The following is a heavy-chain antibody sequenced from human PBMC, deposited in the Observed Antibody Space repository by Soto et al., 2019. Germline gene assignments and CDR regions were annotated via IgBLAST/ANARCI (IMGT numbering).Heavy chain of an antibody. CDR2: IRSQAYGVTA. V-gene: IGHV3-49*03. D-gene: IGHD2-2*01. J-gene: IGHJ4*02. CDR1: GFTFGDYA. Sequence: PGGSLSLSCTTSGFTFGDYAMSWFRQVPGKGLEWVGFIRSQAYGVTADYATSVKGRFIISRDDSKSIAYLQMNSLKTDDTAVYYCARMDCTGNSCSYLFDYWGQGALVTVSS. CDR3: ARMDCTGNSCSYLFDY.